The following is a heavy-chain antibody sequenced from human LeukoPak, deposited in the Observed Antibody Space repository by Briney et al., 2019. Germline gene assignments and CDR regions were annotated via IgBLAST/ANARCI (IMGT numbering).Heavy chain of an antibody. D-gene: IGHD3-22*01. Sequence: PSETLSLTCAVYGGSFSGYYWSWIRQPPGKGPEWVGEVNHSGTTNYNPSLKSRVTISVDTSKNQFSLKLSSVTAADTAKYYCARRYSYDSSISQSSPIDYWGQGMLVTVSS. J-gene: IGHJ4*02. CDR2: VNHSGTT. V-gene: IGHV4-34*01. CDR3: ARRYSYDSSISQSSPIDY. CDR1: GGSFSGYY.